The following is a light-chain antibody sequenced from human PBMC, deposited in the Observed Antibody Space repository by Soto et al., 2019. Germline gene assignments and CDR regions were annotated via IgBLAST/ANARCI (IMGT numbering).Light chain of an antibody. CDR3: QQYNNWPLT. V-gene: IGKV3-15*01. CDR2: GAS. Sequence: IVMTQSPATLSVSPGERATLSCRASRSVSSNLAWYQQKPGQAPRLLIYGASTRPTGIPARFSGSGSGTEFTLTISSPQSEDFAVYYCQQYNNWPLTFGGGTKVDIK. J-gene: IGKJ4*01. CDR1: RSVSSN.